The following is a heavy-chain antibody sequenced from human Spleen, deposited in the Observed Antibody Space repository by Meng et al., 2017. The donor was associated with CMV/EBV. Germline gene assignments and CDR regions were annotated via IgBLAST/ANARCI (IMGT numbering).Heavy chain of an antibody. CDR1: GFNFNRYW. CDR3: ARESYTDAFDI. D-gene: IGHD3-16*01. Sequence: GESLKISCAASGFNFNRYWMGWVRQAPGKGLVWVSRINSEGTSRSYAGSVKGRLTTSRDNAKNTLYLQMSSLRVDDTAIYYCARESYTDAFDIWGQGIMVTVSS. V-gene: IGHV3-74*01. J-gene: IGHJ3*02. CDR2: INSEGTSR.